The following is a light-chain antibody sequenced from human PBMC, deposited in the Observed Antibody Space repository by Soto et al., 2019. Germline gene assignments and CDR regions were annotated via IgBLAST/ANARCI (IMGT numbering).Light chain of an antibody. Sequence: DLVLTQSPDSLAVSLGERATINCESSQSVLFTSNNKNYLAWYQQKPGQPPKLLLSWASARESGVPERFSGSGSGTLFTLSISSLQAEDVAVYYCQQYYTLPLTFGGGTKVDI. CDR1: QSVLFTSNNKNY. J-gene: IGKJ4*01. V-gene: IGKV4-1*01. CDR3: QQYYTLPLT. CDR2: WAS.